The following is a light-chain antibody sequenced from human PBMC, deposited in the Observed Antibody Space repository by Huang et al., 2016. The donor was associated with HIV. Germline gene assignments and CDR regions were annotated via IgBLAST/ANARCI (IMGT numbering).Light chain of an antibody. Sequence: EVVLTQSPGILSLSAGERASLSCRASRNLTNSQLAWYQQKVGQPPRLLVFGASTRVSGGRGRFTGGVAGRDFTLSSSGLEPDDFATYYCQQYDTFSFGQGTRLE. CDR3: QQYDTFS. J-gene: IGKJ2*01. CDR1: RNLTNSQ. V-gene: IGKV3-20*01. CDR2: GAS.